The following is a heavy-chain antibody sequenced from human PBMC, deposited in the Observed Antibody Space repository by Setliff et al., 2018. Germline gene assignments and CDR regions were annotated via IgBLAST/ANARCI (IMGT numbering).Heavy chain of an antibody. V-gene: IGHV3-30-3*02. CDR1: GYSFTSYT. D-gene: IGHD1-7*01. CDR2: ISSDGRNE. CDR3: AKYPSNSVYNYFDP. J-gene: IGHJ5*02. Sequence: SCKASGYSFTSYTMHWVRQAPGKGLEWVAVISSDGRNENYADSVQGRFTISRDNSKNTLSLQMNSLRAEDTAIYYCAKYPSNSVYNYFDPWGQGTLVTVSS.